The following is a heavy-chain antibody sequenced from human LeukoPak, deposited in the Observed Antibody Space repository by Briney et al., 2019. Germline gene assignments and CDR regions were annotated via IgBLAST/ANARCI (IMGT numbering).Heavy chain of an antibody. Sequence: GGTLRLSCTPSRFTFCSYAMSWVRHAPGRGVDWVSGITASGNTAYYADSVKGRFTISRDNSKNTLYLQMNSLRAEDTAVYYCAKDVRSSGWYKDSWGQGTLVTVSS. CDR3: AKDVRSSGWYKDS. D-gene: IGHD6-19*01. CDR2: ITASGNTA. J-gene: IGHJ4*02. V-gene: IGHV3-23*01. CDR1: RFTFCSYA.